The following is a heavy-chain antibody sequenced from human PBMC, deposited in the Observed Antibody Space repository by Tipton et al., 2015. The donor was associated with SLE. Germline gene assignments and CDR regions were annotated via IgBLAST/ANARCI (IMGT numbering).Heavy chain of an antibody. Sequence: PGPVKPSETLSLTCTVSGYSISSGYYWGWIRQPPGKGLEWIGSIYHSGSTYYNPSLKSRVTISVDTSKNQFSLKLSSVTAADTAVYYRASYCSGGSCYSNDAFDIWGQGTMVTVSS. J-gene: IGHJ3*02. V-gene: IGHV4-38-2*02. CDR1: GYSISSGYY. CDR3: ASYCSGGSCYSNDAFDI. CDR2: IYHSGST. D-gene: IGHD2-15*01.